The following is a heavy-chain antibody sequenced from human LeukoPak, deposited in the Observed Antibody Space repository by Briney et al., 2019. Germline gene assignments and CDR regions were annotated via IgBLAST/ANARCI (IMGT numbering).Heavy chain of an antibody. CDR3: AKAVAGPTGEFDY. CDR2: ISGSGGST. J-gene: IGHJ4*02. Sequence: PGGSLRLSCAASGFTFSSYAMSWVRQAPGKGLEWVSAISGSGGSTYYADSVKGRFTISRDNSKNTLYLQMNSLRAEDTAVYYCAKAVAGPTGEFDYWGQETLVTVSS. D-gene: IGHD6-19*01. V-gene: IGHV3-23*01. CDR1: GFTFSSYA.